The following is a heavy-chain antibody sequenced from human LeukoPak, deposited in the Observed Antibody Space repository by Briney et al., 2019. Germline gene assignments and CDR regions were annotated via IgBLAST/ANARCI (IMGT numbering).Heavy chain of an antibody. D-gene: IGHD6-19*01. V-gene: IGHV4-39*07. Sequence: SETLSLTCTVSGGSISSSSYYWGWIRQPPGKGLEWIGSIYYSGSTYYNPSLKSRVTISVDTSKNQFSLKLSSVTAADTAVYYCAGGYSSGWYGVDYWGQGTLVTVSS. CDR2: IYYSGST. J-gene: IGHJ4*02. CDR1: GGSISSSSYY. CDR3: AGGYSSGWYGVDY.